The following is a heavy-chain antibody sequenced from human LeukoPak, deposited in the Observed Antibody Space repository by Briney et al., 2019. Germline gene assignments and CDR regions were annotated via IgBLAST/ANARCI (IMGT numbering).Heavy chain of an antibody. J-gene: IGHJ4*02. CDR1: GFTFDDYA. CDR2: ISWNSGSI. V-gene: IGHV3-9*01. Sequence: GGSLRLSCAASGFTFDDYAMHWVRQAPGKGLEWVSGISWNSGSIGYADSVKGRFTISRDNAKNSLYLQMNSLRAEDTALYYCAKDSSSWKYFDNWGQGTLVTVSS. CDR3: AKDSSSWKYFDN. D-gene: IGHD6-13*01.